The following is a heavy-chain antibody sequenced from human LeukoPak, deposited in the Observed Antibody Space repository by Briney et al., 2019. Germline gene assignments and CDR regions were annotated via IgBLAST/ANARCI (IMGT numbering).Heavy chain of an antibody. J-gene: IGHJ4*02. CDR3: ARDGYSSSWYDY. CDR1: GFTFSTYG. D-gene: IGHD6-13*01. V-gene: IGHV3-33*01. CDR2: IWYDGSNK. Sequence: GGSLRLSCAASGFTFSTYGMHWVRQAPGKGLEWVAEIWYDGSNKYYADSVKGRFTISRDNSKNTLYLQMNGLRAEDTAVYYCARDGYSSSWYDYWGQGTLVTVSS.